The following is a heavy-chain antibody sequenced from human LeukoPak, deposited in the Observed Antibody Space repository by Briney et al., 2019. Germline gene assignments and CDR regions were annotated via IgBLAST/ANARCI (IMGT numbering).Heavy chain of an antibody. Sequence: ASVKVSCKVSGYTLTELSMHWVRQAPGKGLEWMGGFDPEGGETIYAQKFQGRVTMTEDTSTDTAYMELSSLRSEDTAVYYCPTAPPTSGIHYDFWSGLGLSYYYYMDVWGKGTTVTVSS. J-gene: IGHJ6*03. V-gene: IGHV1-24*01. CDR1: GYTLTELS. CDR2: FDPEGGET. CDR3: PTAPPTSGIHYDFWSGLGLSYYYYMDV. D-gene: IGHD3-3*01.